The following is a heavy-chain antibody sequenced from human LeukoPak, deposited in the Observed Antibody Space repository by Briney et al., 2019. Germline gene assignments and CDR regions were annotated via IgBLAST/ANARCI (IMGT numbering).Heavy chain of an antibody. V-gene: IGHV3-23*01. J-gene: IGHJ4*02. CDR2: ISGSGGST. D-gene: IGHD3-10*01. Sequence: PGGSLRLSCAASGFTFSGYAMTWVRQAPGKGLGWVSAISGSGGSTYYADSVKGRFTISRDHSKNTLYLQMNSLRAEDTALYYCAKEPGLLWFGELAYWGQGTLVTVSS. CDR1: GFTFSGYA. CDR3: AKEPGLLWFGELAY.